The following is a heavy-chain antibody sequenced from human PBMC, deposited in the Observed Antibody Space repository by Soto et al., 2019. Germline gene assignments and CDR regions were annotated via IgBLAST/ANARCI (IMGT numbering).Heavy chain of an antibody. V-gene: IGHV3-21*01. CDR2: ISIRNYI. Sequence: EVQLVESGGGLVKAGGSLRLSCAASGFTFSTYSMNWVRQAPGKGLEWVSTISIRNYIYYADSVKRRFTISRDDAQNSVYLQMNSLRGEDTAVYYCARDFRRTEAYGFDIWGRGTMVTVSS. J-gene: IGHJ3*02. CDR3: ARDFRRTEAYGFDI. D-gene: IGHD2-8*01. CDR1: GFTFSTYS.